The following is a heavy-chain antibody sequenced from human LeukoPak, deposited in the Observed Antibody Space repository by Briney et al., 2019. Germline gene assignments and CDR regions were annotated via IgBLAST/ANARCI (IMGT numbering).Heavy chain of an antibody. CDR2: ISANGEST. D-gene: IGHD6-19*01. CDR3: AKDRGSGWYYFDY. V-gene: IGHV3-23*01. J-gene: IGHJ4*02. CDR1: GFTFSNYD. Sequence: GGSLRLSCAGSGFTFSNYDMSWVRQAPGKGLEGVSSISANGESTYHTDSVKGRLTISRDNSKNTLYLHMNSLRAEDTALYYCAKDRGSGWYYFDYWGQGTLVTVSS.